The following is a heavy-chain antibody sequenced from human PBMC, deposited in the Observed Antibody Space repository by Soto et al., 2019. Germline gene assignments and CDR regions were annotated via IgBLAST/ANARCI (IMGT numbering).Heavy chain of an antibody. CDR2: IRGFSPYT. J-gene: IGHJ6*02. CDR3: ARDRGYDAHDYYYNAMDV. Sequence: GGSLRLSCISSGFTFRTYTVNWVRQAPGKGLEWVSGIRGFSPYTFYAESVRGRFTISRDNAKNSLFLQMDSLRAEDTAVYYCARDRGYDAHDYYYNAMDVWGQGTTVTVSS. V-gene: IGHV3-21*01. CDR1: GFTFRTYT. D-gene: IGHD3-10*01.